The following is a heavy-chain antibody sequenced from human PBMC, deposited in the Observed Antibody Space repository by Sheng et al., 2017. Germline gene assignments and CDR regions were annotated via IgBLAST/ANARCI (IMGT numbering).Heavy chain of an antibody. Sequence: EVQLVESGGGFVQPGGSLRLSCAASGFFFSTYAMSWVRQAPGKGLEWVSVISGSGATTHYADSVKGRFTISRDNSKKTVSLQIDTLRVEDTAVYYCAKDLTRLCGGDCNDAFDVWGQGTVVTVSS. CDR2: ISGSGATT. CDR3: AKDLTRLCGGDCNDAFDV. V-gene: IGHV3-23*04. D-gene: IGHD2-21*02. CDR1: GFFFSTYA. J-gene: IGHJ3*01.